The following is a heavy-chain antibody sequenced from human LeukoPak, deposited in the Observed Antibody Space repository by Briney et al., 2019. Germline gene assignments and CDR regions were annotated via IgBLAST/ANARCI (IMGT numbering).Heavy chain of an antibody. J-gene: IGHJ4*02. CDR3: AKDRRGGGYDIGY. CDR2: ISSDGSNK. Sequence: GGSLRLSCAASGFTFSSYGMHWVRQAPGKGLEWVAVISSDGSNKYYADSVKGRFTISRDSSKNTLDLQMNSLRAEDTAVYHCAKDRRGGGYDIGYWGQGTLVTVSS. V-gene: IGHV3-30*18. D-gene: IGHD5-12*01. CDR1: GFTFSSYG.